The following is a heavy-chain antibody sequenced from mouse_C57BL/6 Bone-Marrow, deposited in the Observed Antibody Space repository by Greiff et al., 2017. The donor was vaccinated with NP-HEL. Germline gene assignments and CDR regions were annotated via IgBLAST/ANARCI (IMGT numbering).Heavy chain of an antibody. CDR2: ISYSGST. D-gene: IGHD2-3*01. J-gene: IGHJ1*03. CDR1: GYSITSGYD. CDR3: ASPIYDGYSLDV. V-gene: IGHV3-1*01. Sequence: EVQLQQSGPGMVKPSQSLSLTCTVTGYSITSGYDWHWIRHFPGNKLEWMGYISYSGSTNYNPSLKSRISITHDTSKNHFFLKLNSVTTEDTATYYCASPIYDGYSLDVWGTGTTVTVSS.